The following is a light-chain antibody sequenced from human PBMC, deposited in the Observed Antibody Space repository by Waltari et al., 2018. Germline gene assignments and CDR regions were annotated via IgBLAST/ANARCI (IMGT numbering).Light chain of an antibody. V-gene: IGKV1-5*03. CDR2: EAS. CDR3: QQNNYY. CDR1: QNIYNW. J-gene: IGKJ2*01. Sequence: DIQMTQSPSILSASIGDRVTITCRASQNIYNWLAWYQQKPGRAPNLLIYEASNLKNRVPSRFSGSGSGTEFTLTISSLQPDDFASYYCQQNNYYFGQGTKLEIK.